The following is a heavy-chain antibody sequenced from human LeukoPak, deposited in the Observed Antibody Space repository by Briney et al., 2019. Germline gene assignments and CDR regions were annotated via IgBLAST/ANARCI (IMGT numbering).Heavy chain of an antibody. CDR2: IYYSGST. D-gene: IGHD2/OR15-2a*01. CDR3: ARGTTRMDY. CDR1: GGSISSSSYY. J-gene: IGHJ4*02. Sequence: SETLSLTCTVSGGSISSSSYYWGWIRQPPGKGLEWIGSIYYSGSTYYNPSLKSRVTISVDTSKNQFSLKLSSVTAADTAVYYCARGTTRMDYWGQGTLVTVSS. V-gene: IGHV4-39*01.